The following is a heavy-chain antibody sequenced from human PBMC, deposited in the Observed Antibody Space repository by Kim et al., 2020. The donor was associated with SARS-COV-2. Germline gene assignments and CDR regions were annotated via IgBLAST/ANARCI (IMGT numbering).Heavy chain of an antibody. V-gene: IGHV4-39*07. D-gene: IGHD4-17*01. J-gene: IGHJ5*02. CDR3: ARSRDYANNWFDP. Sequence: SETLSLTCTVSGGSISSSSYYWGWIRQPPGKGLEWIGSIYYSGSTYYNPSLKSRVTISVDTSKNQFSLKLSSVTAADTAVYYCARSRDYANNWFDPWGQGTLVTVSS. CDR2: IYYSGST. CDR1: GGSISSSSYY.